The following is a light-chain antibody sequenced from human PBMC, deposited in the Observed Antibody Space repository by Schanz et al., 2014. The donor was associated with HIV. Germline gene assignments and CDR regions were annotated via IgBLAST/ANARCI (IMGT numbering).Light chain of an antibody. CDR2: GAS. CDR1: QSVSAGY. V-gene: IGKV3-20*01. J-gene: IGKJ1*01. Sequence: DIVLTQSPGTLSLSPGERATLSCRASQSVSAGYLAWYQQKPGQAPRLLIYGASTRATGIPDRFSGSGSGTDFTLTISRLEPEDFAVYYCQQYGSSSWTFGQGTKVDLK. CDR3: QQYGSSSWT.